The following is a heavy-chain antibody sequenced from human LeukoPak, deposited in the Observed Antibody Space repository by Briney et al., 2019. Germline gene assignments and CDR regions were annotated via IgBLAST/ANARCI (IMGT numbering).Heavy chain of an antibody. V-gene: IGHV1-18*01. CDR3: ARSPVYYYDSSGYFDDFDY. CDR1: GYTFTSYG. D-gene: IGHD3-22*01. CDR2: ISAYNGNT. Sequence: ASVNVSCKASGYTFTSYGISWVRQAPGQGLEWMGWISAYNGNTNYAQKLQGRVTMTTDTSTSTAYMELRSLRSDDTAVYYCARSPVYYYDSSGYFDDFDYWGQGTLVTVSS. J-gene: IGHJ4*02.